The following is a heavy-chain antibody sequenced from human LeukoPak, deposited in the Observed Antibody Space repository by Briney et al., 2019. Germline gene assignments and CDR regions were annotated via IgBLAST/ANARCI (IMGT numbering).Heavy chain of an antibody. V-gene: IGHV4-39*07. J-gene: IGHJ6*02. CDR3: ARGGHADYYYGMDV. D-gene: IGHD2-15*01. CDR2: IYYSGST. Sequence: SETLSLTCTDSGGSIRSSSYYWGWIRQPPGKGLEWIGSIYYSGSTYYNPSLKSRVTISVDTSKNQFSLKLSSVTAADTAVYYCARGGHADYYYGMDVWGQGTTVTVSS. CDR1: GGSIRSSSYY.